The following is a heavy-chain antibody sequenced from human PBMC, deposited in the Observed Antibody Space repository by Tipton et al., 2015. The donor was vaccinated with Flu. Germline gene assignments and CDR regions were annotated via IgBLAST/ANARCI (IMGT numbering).Heavy chain of an antibody. CDR1: GYTFTSYG. CDR2: ISAYNGNT. Sequence: QLLQSGAEVKKPGASVKVSCKASGYTFTSYGISWVRQAPGQGLEWMGWISAYNGNTNYAQKLQGRVTMTTDTSTSTAHMELRSLRSDDTAVYYCARGMVQGDVLPPEFDYWGQGTLVTVSS. J-gene: IGHJ4*02. D-gene: IGHD3-10*01. CDR3: ARGMVQGDVLPPEFDY. V-gene: IGHV1-18*01.